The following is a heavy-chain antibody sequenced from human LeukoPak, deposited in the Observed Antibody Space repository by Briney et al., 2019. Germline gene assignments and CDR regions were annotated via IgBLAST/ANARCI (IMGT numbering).Heavy chain of an antibody. CDR1: GGSISSYY. CDR2: IYYSGTT. V-gene: IGHV4-59*08. J-gene: IGHJ3*02. CDR3: ARHLRSGWQPDAFEI. D-gene: IGHD5-24*01. Sequence: SETLSLTCTVSGGSISSYYWSWIRQPPEKGLEWVWHIYYSGTTNYNPSLKSRVTISIDTSKRQFSLKLSSVTAADTAVYYCARHLRSGWQPDAFEIWEQGTMVTVAS.